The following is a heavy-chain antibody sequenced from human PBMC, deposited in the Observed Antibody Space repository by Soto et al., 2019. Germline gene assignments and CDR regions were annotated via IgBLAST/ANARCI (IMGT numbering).Heavy chain of an antibody. Sequence: QVQLVQSGAEVKKPGSSVKVSCKASGGTFSSYAISWVRQAPGQGLEWMGGIIPIFGTANYAQKFQGRVTITADESTSTAYMGLSSLRSEDTAVYYCARAFYGSGSTYYYYYYGMDVWGQGTTVTVSS. J-gene: IGHJ6*02. CDR3: ARAFYGSGSTYYYYYYGMDV. V-gene: IGHV1-69*12. CDR1: GGTFSSYA. D-gene: IGHD3-10*01. CDR2: IIPIFGTA.